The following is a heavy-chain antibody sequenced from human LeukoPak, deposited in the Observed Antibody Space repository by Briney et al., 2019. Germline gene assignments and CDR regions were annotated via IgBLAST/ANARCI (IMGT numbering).Heavy chain of an antibody. CDR2: IKQDGSEK. CDR1: GFTFSSYW. Sequence: GGTLRLSCAASGFTFSSYWMSWVRQAPGKGLEWVANIKQDGSEKYYVDSVKGRFTISRDNAKNSLYLQMNSLRAEDTAVYYCARGYYYDSSGYYYWGQGTLVTVSS. D-gene: IGHD3-22*01. V-gene: IGHV3-7*04. J-gene: IGHJ4*02. CDR3: ARGYYYDSSGYYY.